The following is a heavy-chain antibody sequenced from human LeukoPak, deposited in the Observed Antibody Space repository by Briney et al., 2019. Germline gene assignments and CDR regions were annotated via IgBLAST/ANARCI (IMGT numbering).Heavy chain of an antibody. CDR2: IGESGDET. CDR1: GFTFSSYA. Sequence: PGGSLRLSCAATGFTFSSYAMSWVRQAPGKGLEWVSVIGESGDETYYADSVKGRFTISSDKSKNTLYLQMDSLRAEDTAVYYCAKGRSLSCFATLDSWGQGTLVTVSS. D-gene: IGHD2-2*01. V-gene: IGHV3-23*01. J-gene: IGHJ4*02. CDR3: AKGRSLSCFATLDS.